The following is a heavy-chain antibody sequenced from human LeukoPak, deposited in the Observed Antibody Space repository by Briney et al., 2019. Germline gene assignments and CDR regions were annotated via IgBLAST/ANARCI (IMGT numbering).Heavy chain of an antibody. CDR3: ARDLGQYYDTSDNWFDP. D-gene: IGHD3-22*01. CDR2: MCHTCSLI. V-gene: IGHV3-48*03. Sequence: GGSLRLSCAASGLNFVTSEMNWFRQTPGKGLEWLSYMCHTCSLIYYADSVRGRFTITRDNAKNTLNLQMTSLRAEDTAVYYCARDLGQYYDTSDNWFDPWGQGTLVTVSS. J-gene: IGHJ5*02. CDR1: GLNFVTSE.